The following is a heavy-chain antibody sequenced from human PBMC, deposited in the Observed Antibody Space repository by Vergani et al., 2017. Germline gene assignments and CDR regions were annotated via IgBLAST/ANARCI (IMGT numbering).Heavy chain of an antibody. J-gene: IGHJ4*02. D-gene: IGHD5-18*01. CDR1: GFSLSTSGVG. Sequence: QITLKESGPTLVKPTQTLTLTCTFSGFSLSTSGVGVGWIRQPPGKALEWLALIYWNDDKRYSPPLKSRLTITKDTSKNQVVRTMTNMDPVDTATYYCAHLANVDTAMANWGQGTLVTVSS. CDR2: IYWNDDK. V-gene: IGHV2-5*01. CDR3: AHLANVDTAMAN.